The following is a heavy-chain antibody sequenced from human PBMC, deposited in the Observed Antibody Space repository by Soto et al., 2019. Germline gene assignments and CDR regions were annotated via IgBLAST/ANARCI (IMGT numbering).Heavy chain of an antibody. CDR2: ISVSGVST. D-gene: IGHD1-1*01. V-gene: IGHV3-23*01. CDR3: ASLEGPYYFGY. CDR1: GFTFSSYA. Sequence: EVQLLESGGVLVQPGGSLRLSCAASGFTFSSYAMSWVRQAPGKGLEWVSAISVSGVSTYYADSVKGRFTISRDNSKNTLYLQMNSLSAADTAVYDCASLEGPYYFGYWGQGTLVTVSS. J-gene: IGHJ4*02.